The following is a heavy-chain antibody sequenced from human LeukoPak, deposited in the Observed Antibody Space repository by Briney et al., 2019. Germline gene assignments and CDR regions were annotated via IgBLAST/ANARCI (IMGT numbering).Heavy chain of an antibody. J-gene: IGHJ4*02. Sequence: PGRSLRLSCEASGFPFRDHAMHWVRQAPGKGLEWVAVISYDARHENYADSVKGRFTVSRDDSRSTLYLQMNSLKTDDTAVYFCARDEFDGYNLGPYLYWGQGTLVTVSS. CDR1: GFPFRDHA. D-gene: IGHD5-24*01. CDR2: ISYDARHE. V-gene: IGHV3-30*03. CDR3: ARDEFDGYNLGPYLY.